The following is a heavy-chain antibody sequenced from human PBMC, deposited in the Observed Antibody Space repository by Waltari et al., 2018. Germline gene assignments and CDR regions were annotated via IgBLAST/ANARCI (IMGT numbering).Heavy chain of an antibody. CDR3: ARGGGYDSSGYYSY. J-gene: IGHJ4*02. V-gene: IGHV6-1*01. CDR1: GESVPTNRAD. CDR2: TYYRSKWYN. D-gene: IGHD3-22*01. Sequence: QVQLQQSGPGLVTPSQTLSLTCDISGESVPTNRADWNWIRQSPSRGLEWLGRTYYRSKWYNDYAVSVKSRITINPDTSKNQFSLQLNSVTPEDTAVYYCARGGGYDSSGYYSYWGQGTLVTVSS.